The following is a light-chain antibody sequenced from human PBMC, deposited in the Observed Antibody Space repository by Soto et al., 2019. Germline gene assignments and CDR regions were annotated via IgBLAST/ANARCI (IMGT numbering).Light chain of an antibody. CDR2: EAS. J-gene: IGKJ1*01. Sequence: DIQMTQSPSTLSGSVGDRATITCRASQTISSWLAWYQQKPGKAPKLLIYEASTLKSGVPSRFSGSGSGTEFTLTISSLQPDDFATYYCQHYNRYSEAFGQGTKV. V-gene: IGKV1-5*03. CDR1: QTISSW. CDR3: QHYNRYSEA.